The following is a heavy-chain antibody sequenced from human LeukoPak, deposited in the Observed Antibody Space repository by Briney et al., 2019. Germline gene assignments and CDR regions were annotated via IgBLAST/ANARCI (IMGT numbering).Heavy chain of an antibody. J-gene: IGHJ3*02. D-gene: IGHD5/OR15-5a*01. Sequence: ASVKVSCKVSGYTFTDYYMHWVQQAPGKGLEWMGLVDPEDGETIYAEKFKGRVTISADTSTDTAYMELSSLRSEDTAVYYCATVGSVYDKRAFDIWGQGTMVTVSS. CDR3: ATVGSVYDKRAFDI. CDR1: GYTFTDYY. V-gene: IGHV1-69-2*01. CDR2: VDPEDGET.